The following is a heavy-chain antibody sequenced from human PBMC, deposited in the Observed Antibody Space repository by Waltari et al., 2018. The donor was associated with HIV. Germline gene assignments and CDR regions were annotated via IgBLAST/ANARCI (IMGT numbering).Heavy chain of an antibody. CDR1: GFTFSSFW. J-gene: IGHJ3*02. CDR3: ARDYDAFDI. Sequence: EVQLVESGGGLVQHGGYLRLSCEASGFTFSSFWMSWFRQAPGKGLEWVANIKQDGSEKYYVDSVKGRFTISRDNAKNSLYLQMNSLRAEDTAVYYCARDYDAFDIWGQGTMVTVSS. V-gene: IGHV3-7*01. CDR2: IKQDGSEK.